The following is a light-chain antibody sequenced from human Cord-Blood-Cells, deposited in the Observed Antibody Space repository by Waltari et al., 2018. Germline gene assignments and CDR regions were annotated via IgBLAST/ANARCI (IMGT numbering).Light chain of an antibody. CDR2: AAS. J-gene: IGKJ4*01. V-gene: IGKV1-39*01. Sequence: QMTQSPSSLSASVGERVTITCRASQSISSYLNWYQQKPGKAPKLLIYAASSLQSGVPSRFRGSGSGTDFTFAISSLQPEYFATYYCQQSYSTPLTFGGGTKVEIK. CDR1: QSISSY. CDR3: QQSYSTPLT.